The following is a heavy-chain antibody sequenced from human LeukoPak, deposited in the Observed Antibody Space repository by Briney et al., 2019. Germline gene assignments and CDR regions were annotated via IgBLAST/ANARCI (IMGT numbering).Heavy chain of an antibody. CDR2: ISSSSSYI. J-gene: IGHJ4*02. Sequence: GGSLRLSCAASGFTFSSYSMNWVRQSPGKGLEWVSSISSSSSYIYYADSVKGRFTISRDNAKNSLYLQMNNLRAEDTAVYFCASFHYYGSGAYYLSYWGQGTLVTVSS. V-gene: IGHV3-21*04. D-gene: IGHD3-10*01. CDR3: ASFHYYGSGAYYLSY. CDR1: GFTFSSYS.